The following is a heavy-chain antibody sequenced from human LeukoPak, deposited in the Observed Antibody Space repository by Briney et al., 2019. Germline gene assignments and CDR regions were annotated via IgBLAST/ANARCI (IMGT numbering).Heavy chain of an antibody. CDR1: GYSFTSYW. CDR2: IYPGDSDT. V-gene: IGHV5-51*01. J-gene: IGHJ4*02. CDR3: ARRNYYDSSGYSYPGY. Sequence: GASLKISCKGSGYSFTSYWVGWVRQMPGKGLEWMGIIYPGDSDTRYSPSFQGQVTISADKSISTAYLQWSSLKASDTAMYYCARRNYYDSSGYSYPGYWGQGTLVTVSS. D-gene: IGHD3-22*01.